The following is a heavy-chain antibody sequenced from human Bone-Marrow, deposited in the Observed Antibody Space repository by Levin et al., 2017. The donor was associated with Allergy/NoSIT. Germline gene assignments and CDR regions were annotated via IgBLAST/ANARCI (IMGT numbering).Heavy chain of an antibody. CDR2: ISLGGTTM. Sequence: HAGGSLRLSCLASGFSFTTYPMNWVRQAPGKGLEWLSYISLGGTTMYYADSVRGRFTISRDDAKNSLFLQMNNLRDEDTAVYYCARPGRVSISGWGADYNGMDVWGQGATVAVSS. J-gene: IGHJ6*02. CDR1: GFSFTTYP. CDR3: ARPGRVSISGWGADYNGMDV. V-gene: IGHV3-48*02. D-gene: IGHD6-19*01.